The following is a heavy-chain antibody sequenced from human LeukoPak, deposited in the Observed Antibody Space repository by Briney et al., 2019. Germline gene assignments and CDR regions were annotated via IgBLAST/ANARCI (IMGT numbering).Heavy chain of an antibody. J-gene: IGHJ4*02. CDR2: IYYSRST. CDR3: ARGALRQPDYFDY. V-gene: IGHV4-59*01. D-gene: IGHD1-14*01. CDR1: GGSISDYY. Sequence: SENLSLTCTVSGGSISDYYWSWTRQPPGRGLEWIGHIYYSRSTNYNPSLKSRATISVDTSKNQFSLKLSSVTAADTAVYYCARGALRQPDYFDYWGQGTLVTVSS.